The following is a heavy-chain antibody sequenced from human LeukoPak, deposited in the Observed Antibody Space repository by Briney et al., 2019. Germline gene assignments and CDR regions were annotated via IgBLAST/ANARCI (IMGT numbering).Heavy chain of an antibody. Sequence: GGSLRLSCAASGFTFSSYSMNWVRQAPGKGLEWVSYISSSSSTIYYADSVKGRFTISRDNAKNSLYLQMNSLRDEGTAVYYCARDRVRYSYAILDYWGQGTLVTVSS. CDR1: GFTFSSYS. D-gene: IGHD5-18*01. CDR3: ARDRVRYSYAILDY. CDR2: ISSSSSTI. V-gene: IGHV3-48*02. J-gene: IGHJ4*02.